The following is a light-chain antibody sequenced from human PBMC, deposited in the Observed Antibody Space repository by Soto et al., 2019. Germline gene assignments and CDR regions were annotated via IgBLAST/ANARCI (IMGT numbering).Light chain of an antibody. CDR1: QSVGNNY. CDR3: QQHGSSRIT. CDR2: DAS. Sequence: EIVLTQSPGTLSLSPGERATLSCRASQSVGNNYLVWYQQKPGQAPRFLIYDASSRATVIPDRFTGSGSGTEFTLTISTLEHEEFAVYSCQQHGSSRITFGGGTQVQIK. J-gene: IGKJ4*01. V-gene: IGKV3-20*01.